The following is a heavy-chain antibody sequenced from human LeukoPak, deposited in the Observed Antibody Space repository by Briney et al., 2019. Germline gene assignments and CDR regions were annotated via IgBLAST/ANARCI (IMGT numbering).Heavy chain of an antibody. CDR2: INPNSGGT. Sequence: ASVKVSCKASGYTFTGYYMHWVRQAPGQGLEWMGWINPNSGGTNYAQKFQGRATMTRDTSISTAYMELSRLRSDDTAVYYCARGKDGYNHDAFDIWGQGTMVTVSS. J-gene: IGHJ3*02. CDR1: GYTFTGYY. D-gene: IGHD5-24*01. V-gene: IGHV1-2*02. CDR3: ARGKDGYNHDAFDI.